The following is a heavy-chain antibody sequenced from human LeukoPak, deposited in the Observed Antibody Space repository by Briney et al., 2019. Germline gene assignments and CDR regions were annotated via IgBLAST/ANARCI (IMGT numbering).Heavy chain of an antibody. J-gene: IGHJ6*02. CDR1: GFTFSSYA. Sequence: GGSLRLSCAASGFTFSSYAISWVRQAPGQGLEWMGGIIPIFGTANYAQKFQGRVTITADESTSTAYMELSSLRSEDTAVYYCARSIPTIFGVVIVTYYYYYGMDVWGQGTTVTVSS. CDR2: IIPIFGTA. V-gene: IGHV1-69*01. D-gene: IGHD3-3*01. CDR3: ARSIPTIFGVVIVTYYYYYGMDV.